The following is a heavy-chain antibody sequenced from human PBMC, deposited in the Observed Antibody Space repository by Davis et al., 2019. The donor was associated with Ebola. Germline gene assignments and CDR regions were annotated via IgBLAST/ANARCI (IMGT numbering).Heavy chain of an antibody. D-gene: IGHD6-13*01. J-gene: IGHJ4*02. CDR3: ARDALRSSWCESNFDY. CDR2: ISSSSSYI. CDR1: CFPFCCYC. Sequence: GESLKIPCSAFCFPFCCYCMNWGRQAPGKGLEWVSSISSSSSYIYYADSVKGRFTISSDNAKNSLYLQMNSLRAEDTAVYYCARDALRSSWCESNFDYWGQGTLVT. V-gene: IGHV3-21*01.